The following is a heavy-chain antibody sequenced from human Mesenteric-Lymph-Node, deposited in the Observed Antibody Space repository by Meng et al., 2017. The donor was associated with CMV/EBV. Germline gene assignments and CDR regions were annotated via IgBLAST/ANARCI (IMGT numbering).Heavy chain of an antibody. J-gene: IGHJ1*01. CDR1: GFTVSSNY. CDR2: IGSGGTA. CDR3: AKEVTIFAVEYFQH. V-gene: IGHV3-53*01. D-gene: IGHD3-3*01. Sequence: GGSLRLSCAASGFTVSSNYMSWVRQAPGKGLEWVSVIGSGGTAYHGDSVKGRFTISRDNSKKTLYLQMNSLRAEDTAVYYCAKEVTIFAVEYFQHWGQGTLVTVSS.